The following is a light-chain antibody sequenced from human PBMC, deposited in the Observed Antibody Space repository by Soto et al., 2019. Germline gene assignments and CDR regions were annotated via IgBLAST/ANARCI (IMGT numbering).Light chain of an antibody. Sequence: DVVMTQSPLSLPVTLGQPASISCWSSQSLSYSDGNIYLNWFHQRPGQSPRRLIYKVFNRDSGVPDRFGGSGSGTEFTLKISRVEAEDVGIYYCMQGTHRPITFGGGTKVEIK. CDR3: MQGTHRPIT. J-gene: IGKJ4*01. V-gene: IGKV2-30*01. CDR1: QSLSYSDGNIY. CDR2: KVF.